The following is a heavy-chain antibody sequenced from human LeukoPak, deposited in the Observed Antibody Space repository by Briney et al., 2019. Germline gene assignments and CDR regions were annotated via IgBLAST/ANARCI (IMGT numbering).Heavy chain of an antibody. CDR1: GFTFSSYA. J-gene: IGHJ4*02. Sequence: GGSLRLSCAASGFTFSSYAMHWVRQAPGKGLEWVAVISYDGSNKYYADSVKGRFTISRDNSKNTLYLQMNSLRAEDTAVYYCARDRGSGSWYYFDYWGQGTLVTVSS. D-gene: IGHD6-13*01. CDR2: ISYDGSNK. CDR3: ARDRGSGSWYYFDY. V-gene: IGHV3-30*04.